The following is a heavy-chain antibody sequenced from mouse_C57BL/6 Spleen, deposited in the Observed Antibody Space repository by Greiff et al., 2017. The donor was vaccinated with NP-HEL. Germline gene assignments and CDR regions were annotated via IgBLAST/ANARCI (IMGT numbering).Heavy chain of an antibody. CDR3: ARDTHYGSSYYFDY. V-gene: IGHV5-4*01. J-gene: IGHJ2*01. Sequence: EVQVVESGGGLVKPGGSLKLSCAASGFTFSSYAMSWVRQTPEKRLEWVATISDGGSYTYYPDNVKGRFTISRDNAKNNLYLQMSHLKSEDTAMYYCARDTHYGSSYYFDYWGQGTTLTVSS. D-gene: IGHD1-1*01. CDR2: ISDGGSYT. CDR1: GFTFSSYA.